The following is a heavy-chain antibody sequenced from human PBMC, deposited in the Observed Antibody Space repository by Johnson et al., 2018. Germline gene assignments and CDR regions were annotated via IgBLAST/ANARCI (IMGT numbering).Heavy chain of an antibody. Sequence: VQLVQSGGDLVQPGGSLRLSCVASGFTISDYDMHWVRQATGKGLEWVSTIGPSGDTFYPASVKGRFTISRDTAKNSLYLQMNSLRAGDSAIYFVAREPTDGDYSDAFDIWGQGTIVTVSS. J-gene: IGHJ3*02. V-gene: IGHV3-13*01. CDR3: AREPTDGDYSDAFDI. CDR2: IGPSGDT. CDR1: GFTISDYD. D-gene: IGHD4-17*01.